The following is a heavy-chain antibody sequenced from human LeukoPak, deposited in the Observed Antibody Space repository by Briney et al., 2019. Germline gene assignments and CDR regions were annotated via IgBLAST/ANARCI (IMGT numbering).Heavy chain of an antibody. CDR1: GGSISSGGYS. D-gene: IGHD3-9*01. Sequence: SETLSLTCAVSGGSISSGGYSWSWIRQPPGKGLEWIGYIYHSGSTYYNPSLKSRVAISVDRSKNQFSLKLSSVTAADTAVYYCARGTDILTDWGQGTPVTVSS. CDR3: ARGTDILTD. J-gene: IGHJ4*02. CDR2: IYHSGST. V-gene: IGHV4-30-2*01.